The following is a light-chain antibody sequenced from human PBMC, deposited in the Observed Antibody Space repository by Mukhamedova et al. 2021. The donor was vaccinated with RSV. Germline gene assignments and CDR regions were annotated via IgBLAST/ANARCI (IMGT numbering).Light chain of an antibody. Sequence: TWALSSGLSNDIVTWHQLQPGKAPRYLMKVEGNGRYNKVNGVPDRFSGSSSGADRYLTISNLQFEDEADYYCLAWDRESYWVFGGGT. V-gene: IGLV4-60*02. CDR1: SGLSNDI. CDR3: LAWDRESYWV. CDR2: VEGNGRY. J-gene: IGLJ3*02.